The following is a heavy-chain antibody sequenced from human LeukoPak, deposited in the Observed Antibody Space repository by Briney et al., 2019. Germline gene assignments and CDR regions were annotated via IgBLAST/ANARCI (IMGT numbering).Heavy chain of an antibody. D-gene: IGHD3-10*01. CDR3: ASDFGRVMVRGEYYFDY. CDR1: GGTFSSYT. CDR2: IIPILGIA. Sequence: SVKVSCKASGGTFSSYTISWVRQAPGQGLEWMGRIIPILGIANYAQKFQGRVTITADKSTSTAYMELSSLRSEDTAVYYCASDFGRVMVRGEYYFDYWGQGTLITVSS. J-gene: IGHJ4*02. V-gene: IGHV1-69*02.